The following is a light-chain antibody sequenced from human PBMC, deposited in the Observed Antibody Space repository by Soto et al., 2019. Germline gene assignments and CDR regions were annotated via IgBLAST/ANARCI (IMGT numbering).Light chain of an antibody. CDR3: QQYDTYPLT. CDR1: QSLSDW. J-gene: IGKJ4*01. Sequence: DIQLTQSPSTLSASVGDRVTITCRASQSLSDWLAWYQQRPGTAPKLLIYRASRLEDGVQSRCSGGGSGTELNLTISSLQPDDFATYYYQQYDTYPLTFGGGTKVEIK. CDR2: RAS. V-gene: IGKV1-5*03.